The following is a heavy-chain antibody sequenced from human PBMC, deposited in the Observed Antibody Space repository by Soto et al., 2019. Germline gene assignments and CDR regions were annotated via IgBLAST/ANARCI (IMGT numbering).Heavy chain of an antibody. CDR2: ISYDGSNK. D-gene: IGHD2-8*01. J-gene: IGHJ5*02. CDR1: GFTFSSYA. CDR3: ARALLGTNGRWLDP. Sequence: QVQLVESVGGVVQPGRSLRLSGAASGFTFSSYAMHWVRQAPGKGLEWVAVISYDGSNKYYADSVKGRFTISRDNSKNTLYLQMTSLGAEDTAGYSCARALLGTNGRWLDPGGQGTLVTVSS. V-gene: IGHV3-30-3*01.